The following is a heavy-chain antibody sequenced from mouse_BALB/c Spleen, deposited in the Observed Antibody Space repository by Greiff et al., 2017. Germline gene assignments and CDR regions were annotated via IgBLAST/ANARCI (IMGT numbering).Heavy chain of an antibody. D-gene: IGHD2-14*01. Sequence: VQLKESGGGLVKPGGSLKLSCAASGFTFSSYAMSWVRQSPEKRLEWVAEISSGGSYTYYPDTVTGRFTISRDNAKNTLYLEMSSLRSEDTAMYYCARDRGGTSYYFDYWGQGTTLTVSS. J-gene: IGHJ2*01. V-gene: IGHV5-9-4*01. CDR3: ARDRGGTSYYFDY. CDR2: ISSGGSYT. CDR1: GFTFSSYA.